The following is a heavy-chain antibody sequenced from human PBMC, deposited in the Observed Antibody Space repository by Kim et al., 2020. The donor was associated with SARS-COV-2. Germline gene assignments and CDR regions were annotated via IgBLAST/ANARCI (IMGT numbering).Heavy chain of an antibody. CDR1: GGSISSSSYY. Sequence: SETLSLTCTVSGGSISSSSYYWGWIRQPPGKGLEWIGSIYYSGSTYYNPSLKSRVTISVDTSKNQFSLKLSSVTAADTAVYYCARHLLHSGGKQRGIWWFDPWGQGTLVTVSS. D-gene: IGHD2-15*01. J-gene: IGHJ5*02. CDR3: ARHLLHSGGKQRGIWWFDP. CDR2: IYYSGST. V-gene: IGHV4-39*01.